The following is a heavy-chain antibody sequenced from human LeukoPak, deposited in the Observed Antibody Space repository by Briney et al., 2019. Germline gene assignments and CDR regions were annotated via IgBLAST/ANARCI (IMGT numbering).Heavy chain of an antibody. Sequence: ASVKVSCKASGYTFTSYGISWVRQAPGQGLEWMGWISAYNGNTNYAQKLQGRVTMTTDTSTSTAYMELRSLRSDDTAVYYCARSDSSQPMWDAFDIWGQGTMVTVSS. J-gene: IGHJ3*02. CDR3: ARSDSSQPMWDAFDI. CDR2: ISAYNGNT. V-gene: IGHV1-18*01. D-gene: IGHD6-13*01. CDR1: GYTFTSYG.